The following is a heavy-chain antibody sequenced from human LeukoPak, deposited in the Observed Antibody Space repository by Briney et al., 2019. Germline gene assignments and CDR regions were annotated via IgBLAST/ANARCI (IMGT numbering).Heavy chain of an antibody. D-gene: IGHD1-26*01. V-gene: IGHV3-48*03. J-gene: IGHJ6*02. Sequence: GGSLRLSCAASGFSFSSYEMNWVRQAPGKGLEWVSYVSSSGSGVYYADSVKGRFTVSRDNAKNSLYLQMNSLRAKDTAVCYCARVGNYHGMDVWGQGTTVTVAS. CDR3: ARVGNYHGMDV. CDR2: VSSSGSGV. CDR1: GFSFSSYE.